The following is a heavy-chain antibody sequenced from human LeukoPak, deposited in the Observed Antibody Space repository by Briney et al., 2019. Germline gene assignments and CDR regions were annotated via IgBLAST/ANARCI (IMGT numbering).Heavy chain of an antibody. CDR2: IYYSGST. V-gene: IGHV4-59*01. CDR1: GGSISSYY. CDR3: ARAGADVFGVVIIPNYYYMDV. J-gene: IGHJ6*03. D-gene: IGHD3-3*01. Sequence: SETLSLTCAVSGGSISSYYWSWIRQPPGKGLEWIGYIYYSGSTNYNPSLKSRVTISVDTSKNQFSLKLSSVTAADTAVYYCARAGADVFGVVIIPNYYYMDVWGKGTTVTVSS.